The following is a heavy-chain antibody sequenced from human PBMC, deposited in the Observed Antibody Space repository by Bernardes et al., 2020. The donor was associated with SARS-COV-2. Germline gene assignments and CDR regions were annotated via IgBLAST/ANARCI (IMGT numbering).Heavy chain of an antibody. Sequence: GGSLKVSCKASGYTFTDYFMHWVRQAPGQGLEWMGWINPNSGGTKYAQKFQGRVTMTRDTSISTAYMELSRLISDDTAVYYCARVHQAVATTGGSSDYWGQGALVTVSS. CDR3: ARVHQAVATTGGSSDY. CDR2: INPNSGGT. CDR1: GYTFTDYF. J-gene: IGHJ4*02. V-gene: IGHV1-2*02. D-gene: IGHD6-19*01.